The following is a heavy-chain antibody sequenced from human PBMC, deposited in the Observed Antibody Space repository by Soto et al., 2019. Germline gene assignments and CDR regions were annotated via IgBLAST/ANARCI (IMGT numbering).Heavy chain of an antibody. CDR1: GFRFSGYW. Sequence: EGQLVESGGGLVQPGGSLRLSCAASGFRFSGYWMGWARQFPGKRLEWVANINQGGSEKDYVDSVKGRSTISRDNTKKSLYLPMDSLRVEDTAVYYCASFVPSWYAHPPYDYWGQGTLVTVSS. D-gene: IGHD6-13*01. CDR2: INQGGSEK. V-gene: IGHV3-7*01. CDR3: ASFVPSWYAHPPYDY. J-gene: IGHJ4*02.